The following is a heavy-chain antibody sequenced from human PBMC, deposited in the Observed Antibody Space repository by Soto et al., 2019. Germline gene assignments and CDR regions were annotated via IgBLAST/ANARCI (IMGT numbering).Heavy chain of an antibody. J-gene: IGHJ4*02. CDR3: TRVGYDFWSGYSI. Sequence: GGSLRLSCTASGFTFGDYAMSWFRQAPGKGLEWVGFIRSKAYGGTTEYAASVKGRFTISRDDSKSIAYLQMNSLKTEDTAVYYCTRVGYDFWSGYSIWGQGTLVTVSS. CDR2: IRSKAYGGTT. CDR1: GFTFGDYA. D-gene: IGHD3-3*01. V-gene: IGHV3-49*03.